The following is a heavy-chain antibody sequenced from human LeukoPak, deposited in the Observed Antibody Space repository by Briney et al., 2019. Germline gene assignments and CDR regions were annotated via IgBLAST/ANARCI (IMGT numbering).Heavy chain of an antibody. Sequence: GGSLRLSCAASGFTFSSYGMHWVRQAPGKGLEWVAVISYDGSNKYYADSVKGRFTISRDNSKNTLYLQMNSLRAEDTAVYYCAKDLAHKRDDFWSGYPDYWGQGTLVTVSS. CDR1: GFTFSSYG. CDR3: AKDLAHKRDDFWSGYPDY. V-gene: IGHV3-30*18. D-gene: IGHD3-3*01. CDR2: ISYDGSNK. J-gene: IGHJ4*02.